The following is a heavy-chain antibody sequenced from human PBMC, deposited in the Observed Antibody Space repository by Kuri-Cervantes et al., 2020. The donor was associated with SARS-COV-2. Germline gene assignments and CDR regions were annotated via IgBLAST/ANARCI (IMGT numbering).Heavy chain of an antibody. CDR1: GFTFSSYW. J-gene: IGHJ3*02. CDR2: IKQDGSEK. V-gene: IGHV3-7*01. D-gene: IGHD7-27*01. Sequence: GESLKISCAASGFTFSSYWMSWVRQAPGKGLEWVANIKQDGSEKYYVDSVKGRFTISRDNAKISLYLQMNSLRAEDTAVYYCARDDHDWGEGGAFDIWGQGTMVTVSS. CDR3: ARDDHDWGEGGAFDI.